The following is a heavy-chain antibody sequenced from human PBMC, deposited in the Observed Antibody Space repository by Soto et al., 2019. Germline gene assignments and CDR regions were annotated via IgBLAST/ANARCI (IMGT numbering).Heavy chain of an antibody. Sequence: GGSLRLSCAASGFTVSSNYMSWVRQAPGKGLEWVSVIYSGGSTYYADSVKGRFTISRHNSKNTLYLQMNSLRAEDTAVYYCARGHSYGFYYYYYMDVWGKGTTVTVSS. CDR2: IYSGGST. D-gene: IGHD5-18*01. CDR3: ARGHSYGFYYYYYMDV. V-gene: IGHV3-53*04. J-gene: IGHJ6*03. CDR1: GFTVSSNY.